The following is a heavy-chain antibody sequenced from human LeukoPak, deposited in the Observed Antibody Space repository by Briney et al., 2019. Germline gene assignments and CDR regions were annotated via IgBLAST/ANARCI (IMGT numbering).Heavy chain of an antibody. V-gene: IGHV5-51*01. CDR2: IYPGDSDT. CDR1: GYSFSSYW. Sequence: GESLRISCKGSGYSFSSYWIGWVRQMPGKGLEWMAIIYPGDSDTKYSPSFQGQVTTSADKSISTAYLQWSTLKASDTAMYYCVRQEGSTINPLDYRGQGTLVTVSS. CDR3: VRQEGSTINPLDY. J-gene: IGHJ4*02. D-gene: IGHD5-24*01.